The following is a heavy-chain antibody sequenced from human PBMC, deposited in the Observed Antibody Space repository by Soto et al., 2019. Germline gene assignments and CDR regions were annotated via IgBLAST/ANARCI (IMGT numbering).Heavy chain of an antibody. D-gene: IGHD3-22*01. CDR2: ISGSGGST. J-gene: IGHJ5*02. V-gene: IGHV3-23*01. Sequence: PGGSLRLSCAASGLTFSSYAMSWVRQAPGKGLEWVSAISGSGGSTYYADSVKGRFTISRDNSKNTLYLQMNSLRAEDTAVYYCAKDPLNYYDSNWFDPWGQGTLVTVSS. CDR3: AKDPLNYYDSNWFDP. CDR1: GLTFSSYA.